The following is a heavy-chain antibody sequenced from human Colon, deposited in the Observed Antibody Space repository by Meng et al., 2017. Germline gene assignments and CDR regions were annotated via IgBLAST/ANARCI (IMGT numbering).Heavy chain of an antibody. Sequence: VQLLAPGAVLGRPGYSLKLTSKGSCFTFNNCACNWVRQAPGQGLEWMGEIFPTFGNTYYAKKFSGGVMITAAGTTNASFMEMSSLISEGSAVYYCARERVATTAVDFWGLGTLVTVSS. CDR2: IFPTFGNT. CDR3: ARERVATTAVDF. J-gene: IGHJ4*02. V-gene: IGHV1-69*01. D-gene: IGHD1-1*01. CDR1: CFTFNNCA.